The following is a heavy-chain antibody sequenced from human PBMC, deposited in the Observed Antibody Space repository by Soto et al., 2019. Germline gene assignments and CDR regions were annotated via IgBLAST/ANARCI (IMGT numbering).Heavy chain of an antibody. CDR3: ATDGVRHNWNDEPHWFDP. CDR1: GFIFSSYG. J-gene: IGHJ5*02. V-gene: IGHV3-33*01. CDR2: IWYDGSKK. Sequence: AGSLRLSCVASGFIFSSYGMHWVRQAPGKGLEWVAIIWYDGSKKYYADSVKGRFTISRDNSKNTLYLQMNSLRAEDTAAYYCATDGVRHNWNDEPHWFDPWGQGTLVTVSS. D-gene: IGHD1-20*01.